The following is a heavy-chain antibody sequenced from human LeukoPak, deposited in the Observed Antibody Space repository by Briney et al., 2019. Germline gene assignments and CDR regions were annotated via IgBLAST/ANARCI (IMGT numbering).Heavy chain of an antibody. D-gene: IGHD2-2*02. CDR3: ARGVYQLLYAFDI. J-gene: IGHJ3*02. Sequence: SETLSLTCTVSGGSISSGDYYWSWIRQPPGKGLEWIGYIYYSGSTYYNPSLKSRVTISVDTSKNQFSLKLSSVTAADTAVDYCARGVYQLLYAFDIWGQGKMVTVSS. CDR2: IYYSGST. V-gene: IGHV4-30-4*08. CDR1: GGSISSGDYY.